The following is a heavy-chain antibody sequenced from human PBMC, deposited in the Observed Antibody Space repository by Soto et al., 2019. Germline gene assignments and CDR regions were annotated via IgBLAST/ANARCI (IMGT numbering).Heavy chain of an antibody. J-gene: IGHJ6*02. CDR3: ARDSGWFGEFQYYYNGMDV. V-gene: IGHV4-30-4*01. CDR2: IFYSGTT. Sequence: QVQLQESGPGLVKPSETLSLTCTVSGGSISSGNYYWSWIRQPPGKGLEWIGYIFYSGTTYYNPSLKSRATISVDTSKNQFSLKLSSLTAADAAVYFCARDSGWFGEFQYYYNGMDVWGQGTTVTVSS. CDR1: GGSISSGNYY. D-gene: IGHD3-10*01.